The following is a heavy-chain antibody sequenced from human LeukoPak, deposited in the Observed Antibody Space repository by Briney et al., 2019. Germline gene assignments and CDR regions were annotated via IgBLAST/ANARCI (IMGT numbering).Heavy chain of an antibody. J-gene: IGHJ5*02. Sequence: PSETLSLTCTVSGGSISGYYWSWIRQPAGKGLEWIARIYSSGSTNYNPSLESRVTMSIDASRKQFSLKLNSVTAADTAIYYCARESLVVFPYWFDPWGQGTLVTVSS. CDR3: ARESLVVFPYWFDP. D-gene: IGHD2-21*01. V-gene: IGHV4-4*07. CDR2: IYSSGST. CDR1: GGSISGYY.